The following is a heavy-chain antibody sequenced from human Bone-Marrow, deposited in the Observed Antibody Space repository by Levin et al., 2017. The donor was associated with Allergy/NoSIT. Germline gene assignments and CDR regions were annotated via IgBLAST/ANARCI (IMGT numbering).Heavy chain of an antibody. Sequence: LSLPCEASTLHFATIGLHWVRPAPGRGLEWLAIISHDGSQEYYAASVKGRFTISRDNSKNTMYLQMNSLRPEDTAVYYCANLYNYSMDIWGRGTMVAVSS. CDR3: ANLYNYSMDI. D-gene: IGHD1-14*01. V-gene: IGHV3-30*18. CDR2: ISHDGSQE. J-gene: IGHJ6*02. CDR1: TLHFATIG.